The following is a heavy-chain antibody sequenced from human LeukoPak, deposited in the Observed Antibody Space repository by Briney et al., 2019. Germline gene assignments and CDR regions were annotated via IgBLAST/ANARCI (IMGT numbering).Heavy chain of an antibody. D-gene: IGHD2-2*01. J-gene: IGHJ4*02. V-gene: IGHV2-5*01. CDR1: GFSLGTTGVG. Sequence: SGPTLVKPTQTLTLTCTFSGFSLGTTGVGVGWIRQPPGKALECLALIYWNDDKRYSPSLKSRLTITKDTSKNQVVLTMTNMDPVDTAPYYCARRPCNSTSCPRGPFDYWGQGTLVTVSS. CDR2: IYWNDDK. CDR3: ARRPCNSTSCPRGPFDY.